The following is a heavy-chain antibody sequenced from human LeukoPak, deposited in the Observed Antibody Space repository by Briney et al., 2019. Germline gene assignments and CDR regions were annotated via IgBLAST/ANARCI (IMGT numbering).Heavy chain of an antibody. J-gene: IGHJ3*02. V-gene: IGHV3-74*01. D-gene: IGHD2-15*01. Sequence: GGSLRLSCAASGFTFSSYWMHWVRQAPGKGLVWVSRINTDGSSTSYADSVKGRFTISRDNAKNTLYPQMNSLRAEDTAVYYCARRNLGYCSGGSCEEAFDIWGQGTMVTVSS. CDR1: GFTFSSYW. CDR3: ARRNLGYCSGGSCEEAFDI. CDR2: INTDGSST.